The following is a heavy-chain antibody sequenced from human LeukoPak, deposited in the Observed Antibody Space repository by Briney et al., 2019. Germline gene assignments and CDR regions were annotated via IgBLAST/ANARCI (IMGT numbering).Heavy chain of an antibody. CDR1: GFTVSSNY. Sequence: GGSLRLSCAASGFTVSSNYMNWVRQAPGKGLEWVSLISSGGTTYYTDSVKGRFTISRDNSKSTLYLQMNSLRAEDTAVYYCARDLSPVYYASGSSKYYYYGMDVWGPGTTVTVSS. V-gene: IGHV3-66*01. CDR2: ISSGGTT. J-gene: IGHJ6*02. D-gene: IGHD3-10*01. CDR3: ARDLSPVYYASGSSKYYYYGMDV.